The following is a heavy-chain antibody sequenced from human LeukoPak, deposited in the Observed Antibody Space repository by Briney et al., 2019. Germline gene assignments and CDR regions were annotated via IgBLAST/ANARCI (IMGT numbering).Heavy chain of an antibody. CDR2: IWYDGSNK. Sequence: GRSLRLSCAASGFTFSSYGMHWVRQAPGKGLQWVAVIWYDGSNKYYADSEKGRFTISRDNSKNTLYLQMNSRRAEDTAVYYCARADYGDYGEYFQHWGQGTLVTVSS. J-gene: IGHJ1*01. CDR3: ARADYGDYGEYFQH. D-gene: IGHD4-17*01. V-gene: IGHV3-33*01. CDR1: GFTFSSYG.